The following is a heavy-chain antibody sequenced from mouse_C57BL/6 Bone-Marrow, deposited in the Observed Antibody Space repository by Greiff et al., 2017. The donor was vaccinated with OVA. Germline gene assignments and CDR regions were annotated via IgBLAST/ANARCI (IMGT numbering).Heavy chain of an antibody. Sequence: QLQQSGPELVKPGASVKISCKASGYAFSSSWMNWVKQRPGKGLEWIGRIYPGDGDTNYNGKFKGKATLTADKSSSTAYMQLSSLTSEDSAVYFCARWLLRYWYFDVWGTGTTVTVSS. J-gene: IGHJ1*03. CDR2: IYPGDGDT. D-gene: IGHD2-3*01. CDR3: ARWLLRYWYFDV. V-gene: IGHV1-82*01. CDR1: GYAFSSSW.